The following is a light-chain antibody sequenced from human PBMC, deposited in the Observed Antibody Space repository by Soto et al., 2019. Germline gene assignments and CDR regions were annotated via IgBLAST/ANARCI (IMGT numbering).Light chain of an antibody. J-gene: IGKJ2*01. CDR2: GAS. V-gene: IGKV3-20*01. CDR3: QQYGPSPMYT. CDR1: QTVSSSY. Sequence: EIVLTQSPGTLSLSPGERATLSCRASQTVSSSYLAWYQQKPGQAPRLLIYGASTRATGIPGGFSGSASGTDFTLTISRLEPEDFAVYYCQQYGPSPMYTFGQGTNLEIK.